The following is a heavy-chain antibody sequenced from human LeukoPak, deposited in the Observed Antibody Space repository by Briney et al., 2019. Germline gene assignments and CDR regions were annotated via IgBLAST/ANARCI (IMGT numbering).Heavy chain of an antibody. Sequence: PSETLSLTCTVSGDSISSSPYYWGWIRQPPGKGLEWIGNIYNSGGTYYNPSLKSRVTISVDTSKTQFSLKSTSVTAADTAVYYCARVGARGYIHADAHDSWGQGSLVAV. V-gene: IGHV4-39*07. CDR3: ARVGARGYIHADAHDS. CDR2: IYNSGGT. J-gene: IGHJ4*02. CDR1: GDSISSSPYY. D-gene: IGHD5-12*01.